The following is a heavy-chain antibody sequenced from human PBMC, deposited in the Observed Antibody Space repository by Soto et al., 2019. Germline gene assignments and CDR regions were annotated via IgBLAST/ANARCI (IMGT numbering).Heavy chain of an antibody. CDR2: MNPNSGNT. J-gene: IGHJ4*02. D-gene: IGHD2-21*01. CDR3: ARGLYCGGDCYDY. V-gene: IGHV1-8*01. Sequence: QVQLVQSGAEVRKLGASVKVSCKASGYTFTSYDINWVRQATGQGLEWMGWMNPNSGNTGYAQKCEGRVTMTRNTSISTAYRELSSLRSEDTAVYYCARGLYCGGDCYDYWGQGTLVTVSS. CDR1: GYTFTSYD.